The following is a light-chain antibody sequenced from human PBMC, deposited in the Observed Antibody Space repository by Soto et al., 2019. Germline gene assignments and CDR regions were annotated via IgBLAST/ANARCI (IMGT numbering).Light chain of an antibody. Sequence: DIKMTQSPSSLSASVGDRVTITCRASQSISNYLQWYQQKPSQAPKLMVYAASSLHTGVPSRFSGSGSGTDFTLTISSLQPEDFANYYCLQTYTTPTWTFGQGTKVDIK. CDR2: AAS. CDR1: QSISNY. J-gene: IGKJ1*01. CDR3: LQTYTTPTWT. V-gene: IGKV1-39*01.